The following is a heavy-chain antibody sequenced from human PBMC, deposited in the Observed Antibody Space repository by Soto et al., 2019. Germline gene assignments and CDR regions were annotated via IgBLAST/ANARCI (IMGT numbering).Heavy chain of an antibody. CDR2: IYSSGST. D-gene: IGHD2-15*01. CDR3: ASLDTLGAFDI. CDR1: GGSISNSY. Sequence: SETLSLTCTVSGGSISNSYWSWIRQSPEKGLEWIGYIYSSGSTNYNPSLNSRVTLSVDTSKNQFSLELNSVTAADTAVYYCASLDTLGAFDIWGQGTMVTVSS. J-gene: IGHJ3*02. V-gene: IGHV4-4*08.